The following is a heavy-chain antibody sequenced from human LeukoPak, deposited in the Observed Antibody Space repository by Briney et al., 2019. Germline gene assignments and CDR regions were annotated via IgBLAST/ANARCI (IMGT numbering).Heavy chain of an antibody. CDR3: VRVLVDY. J-gene: IGHJ4*02. CDR2: INSDGRII. V-gene: IGHV3-74*01. CDR1: GFIFSNYW. Sequence: PGGSLRLSCAASGFIFSNYWMHWVRQAPGKGLRWVSRINSDGRIITYADSVKGRFTISRDNDKNTLYLQMNCLIADYTAVYYGVRVLVDYWGQGTLVTVSS.